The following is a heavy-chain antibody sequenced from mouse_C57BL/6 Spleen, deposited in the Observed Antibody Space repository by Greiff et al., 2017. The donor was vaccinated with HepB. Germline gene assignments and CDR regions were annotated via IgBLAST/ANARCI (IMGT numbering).Heavy chain of an antibody. CDR3: ARGVNYDAMDY. D-gene: IGHD2-2*01. V-gene: IGHV1-19*01. CDR2: INPYNGGT. Sequence: VQLQQSGPVLVKPGASVKMSCKASGYTFTDYYMNWVKQSHGKSLEWIGVINPYNGGTSYNQKFKGKATLTVDKSSSTAYMELNSRTSEDSAVYYFARGVNYDAMDYWVKEPQSPSPQ. J-gene: IGHJ4*01. CDR1: GYTFTDYY.